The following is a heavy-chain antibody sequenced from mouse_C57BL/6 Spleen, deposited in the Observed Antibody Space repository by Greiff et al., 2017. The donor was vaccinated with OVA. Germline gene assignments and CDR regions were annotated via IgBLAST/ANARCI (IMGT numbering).Heavy chain of an antibody. CDR2: IDPSDSYT. CDR3: ATGKEFDY. D-gene: IGHD1-1*01. J-gene: IGHJ2*01. V-gene: IGHV1-69*01. CDR1: GYTFTSYW. Sequence: QVQLQQPGAELVMPGASVKLSCKASGYTFTSYWMHWVKQRPGQGLEWIGEIDPSDSYTNYNQKFNGKSTLTVDKSSSTAYMQLSSLTSEDSAVYYCATGKEFDYWGQGTTLTVSS.